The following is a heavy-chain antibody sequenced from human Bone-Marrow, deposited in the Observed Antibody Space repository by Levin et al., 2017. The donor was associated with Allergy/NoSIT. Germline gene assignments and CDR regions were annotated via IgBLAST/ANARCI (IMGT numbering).Heavy chain of an antibody. CDR1: GFTFRGEA. Sequence: LSLTCVGSGFTFRGEAMHWVRQAPGKGLEWVAATSHNEGNKYYADSVKGRFTISRDNSKNTLFLQMNSLRAEDTAVYYCATAPGVAVAANKWYFAYWGQGTLVTVSS. V-gene: IGHV3-30-3*01. CDR2: TSHNEGNK. D-gene: IGHD2-8*01. J-gene: IGHJ4*02. CDR3: ATAPGVAVAANKWYFAY.